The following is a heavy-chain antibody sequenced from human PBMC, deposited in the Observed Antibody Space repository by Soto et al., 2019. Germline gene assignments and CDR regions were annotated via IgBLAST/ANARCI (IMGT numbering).Heavy chain of an antibody. CDR3: GRGPSPRAPAGGTPYYYAMDV. V-gene: IGHV1-8*02. J-gene: IGHJ6*02. D-gene: IGHD6-13*01. CDR1: GYDFTVYD. CDR2: MNPINGAT. Sequence: ASVKVSCKASGYDFTVYDINWVRQASGQGLEWMGWMNPINGATGSARRFQGRVSMTRNTATGTAYLELTSLRSDDSAVYYCGRGPSPRAPAGGTPYYYAMDVWGQGTTVTVSS.